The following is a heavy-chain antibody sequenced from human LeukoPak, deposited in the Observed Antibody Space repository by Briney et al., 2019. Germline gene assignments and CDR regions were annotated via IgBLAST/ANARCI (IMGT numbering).Heavy chain of an antibody. CDR3: AGSGSSNWFDP. Sequence: PGGSLRLSCAASGFTFSSHGMHWVRQAPGKGLEWVGSIWYDGSNTYHADSVKGRFTISRDNPKNTLYLQMNSLRAEDTAVYYCAGSGSSNWFDPWGQGTLVTVSS. D-gene: IGHD3-10*01. CDR1: GFTFSSHG. J-gene: IGHJ5*02. V-gene: IGHV3-30*02. CDR2: IWYDGSNT.